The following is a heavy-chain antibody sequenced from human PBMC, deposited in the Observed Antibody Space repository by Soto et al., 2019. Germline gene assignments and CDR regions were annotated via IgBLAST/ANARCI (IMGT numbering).Heavy chain of an antibody. D-gene: IGHD2-2*01. CDR2: ISGSDGSST. Sequence: PGGSLRLSCAASGFTFSSYAMSWVRQAPGKGLEWVSAISGSDGSSTTYADSVKGRFTISGDNAKNTLYLQMSSLRAEDRAVYYCARTYCSSNSCFQPPLDYWGQGTLVTVSS. V-gene: IGHV3-23*01. J-gene: IGHJ4*02. CDR1: GFTFSSYA. CDR3: ARTYCSSNSCFQPPLDY.